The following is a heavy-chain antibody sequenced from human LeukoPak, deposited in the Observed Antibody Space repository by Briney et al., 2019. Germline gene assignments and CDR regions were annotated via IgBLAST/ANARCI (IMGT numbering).Heavy chain of an antibody. V-gene: IGHV4-34*01. J-gene: IGHJ6*03. CDR1: GGSFSGYY. D-gene: IGHD5-18*01. CDR2: MHSSGRT. Sequence: PSETLSLTCAVYGGSFSGYYWSWIRQPPGKGLEWIGRMHSSGRTRYSPSLKSRVTISVDTSKNQFSLKLSSVTAADTAVYYCARGLRGYSYGYVPWELSYYMDVWGKGTTVTISS. CDR3: ARGLRGYSYGYVPWELSYYMDV.